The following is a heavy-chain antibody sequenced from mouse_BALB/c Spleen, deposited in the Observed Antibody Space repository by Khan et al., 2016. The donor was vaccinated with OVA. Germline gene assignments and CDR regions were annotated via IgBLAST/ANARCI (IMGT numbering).Heavy chain of an antibody. CDR1: GFTFSDYY. J-gene: IGHJ3*01. CDR3: ARGYYCDPFAY. D-gene: IGHD2-13*01. CDR2: ISDGGSYT. Sequence: EVELVESGGGLVKPGGSLKLSCAASGFTFSDYYMYWVRQTPAKRLEWVATISDGGSYTYYTDSVKGRFTITRDEVKNHLYLQMSSLKSEDTAMYYCARGYYCDPFAYWGQGTLVTVSA. V-gene: IGHV5-4*02.